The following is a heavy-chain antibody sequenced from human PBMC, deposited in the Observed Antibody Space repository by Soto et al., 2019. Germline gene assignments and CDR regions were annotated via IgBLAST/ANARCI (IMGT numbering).Heavy chain of an antibody. J-gene: IGHJ4*02. CDR3: ARDKITGLFDY. Sequence: PSETLSLTCTFSGDSIRNYYWSLMRQPPGKGLEWIGYIYHSGSTYYNPSLKSRVTISVDRSKNQFSLKLTSVTAADTAVYYCARDKITGLFDYWGQGTLVTVSS. V-gene: IGHV4-59*12. CDR2: IYHSGST. D-gene: IGHD2-8*02. CDR1: GDSIRNYY.